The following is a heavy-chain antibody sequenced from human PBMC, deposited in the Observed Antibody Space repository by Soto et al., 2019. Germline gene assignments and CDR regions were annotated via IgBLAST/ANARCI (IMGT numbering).Heavy chain of an antibody. D-gene: IGHD5-18*01. J-gene: IGHJ5*02. CDR1: GFTFGTYA. CDR2: ISGSGGTT. CDR3: AKDRSVDTRDWFDP. V-gene: IGHV3-23*01. Sequence: EVQLLESGGGLVQPGGSLRLSCAASGFTFGTYAMNWVRQAPGKGLEWVSGISGSGGTTYYTDSVKGRFTISRDNSKNSRYLQMNSLKADDTAVYYCAKDRSVDTRDWFDPWGQGTLVTVSS.